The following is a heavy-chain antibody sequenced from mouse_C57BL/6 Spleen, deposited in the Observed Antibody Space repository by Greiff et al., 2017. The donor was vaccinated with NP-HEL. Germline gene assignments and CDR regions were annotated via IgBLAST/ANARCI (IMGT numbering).Heavy chain of an antibody. CDR1: GYTFTEYT. CDR3: ARHEEVYGNYGGNAMDY. Sequence: QVQLKQSGAELVKPGASVKLSCKASGYTFTEYTIHWVKQRSGQGLEWIGWFYPGSGSIKYNEKFKDKATLTADKSSSTVYMELSRLTSEDSAVYFCARHEEVYGNYGGNAMDYWGQGTSVTVSS. V-gene: IGHV1-62-2*01. CDR2: FYPGSGSI. J-gene: IGHJ4*01. D-gene: IGHD2-1*01.